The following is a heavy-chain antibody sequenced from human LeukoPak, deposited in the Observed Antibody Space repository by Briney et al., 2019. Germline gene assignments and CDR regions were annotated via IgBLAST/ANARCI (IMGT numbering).Heavy chain of an antibody. CDR1: GYTFTSYG. Sequence: GASVKVSCKASGYTFTSYGISWVRQAPGQGLEWMGWISAYNGNTNYAQKLQGRVTMTTDTSTSTAYMELSSLRSEDTAVYYCARAPSHYGDYIQYFLGYYYYGMDVWGQGTTVTVSS. J-gene: IGHJ6*02. CDR3: ARAPSHYGDYIQYFLGYYYYGMDV. V-gene: IGHV1-18*01. CDR2: ISAYNGNT. D-gene: IGHD4-17*01.